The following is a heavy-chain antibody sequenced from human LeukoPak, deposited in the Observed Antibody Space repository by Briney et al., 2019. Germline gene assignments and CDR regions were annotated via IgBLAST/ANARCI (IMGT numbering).Heavy chain of an antibody. CDR3: ASRYDSSGYYRY. V-gene: IGHV4-34*01. J-gene: IGHJ4*02. D-gene: IGHD3-22*01. CDR1: GGSFSGYY. Sequence: PSETLSLTCAVYGGSFSGYYRSWIRQPPGKGLEWIGEINHSGSTNYNPSLKSRVTISVDTSKNQFSLKLSSVAAADTAVYYCASRYDSSGYYRYWGQGTLVTVSS. CDR2: INHSGST.